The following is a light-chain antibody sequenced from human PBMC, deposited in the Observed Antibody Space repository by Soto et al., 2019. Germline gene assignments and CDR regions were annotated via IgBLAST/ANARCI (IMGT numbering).Light chain of an antibody. V-gene: IGKV3-15*01. CDR2: GAS. Sequence: EIVMTQSPATLSVSLGERATLSCRASQSVSSNLAWYQQKPGQSPRLLIYGASTRATGIPARFSGSGSGTEFTLTFSSLQSEDFAVYSCQQYNNWPFTFGPGTKVDIK. J-gene: IGKJ3*01. CDR1: QSVSSN. CDR3: QQYNNWPFT.